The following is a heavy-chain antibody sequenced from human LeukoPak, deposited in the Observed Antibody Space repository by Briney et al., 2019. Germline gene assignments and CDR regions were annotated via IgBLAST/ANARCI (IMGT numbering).Heavy chain of an antibody. J-gene: IGHJ2*01. CDR3: ASLRGYSGYDDGVYWYFDL. Sequence: SETLSLTCTVSGGSISSYYWSWIRQPPGKGLEWIGSIYYSGSTYYNPSLKSRVTISVDTSKNQFSLKLSSVTAADTAVYYCASLRGYSGYDDGVYWYFDLWGRGTLVTVSS. CDR1: GGSISSYY. CDR2: IYYSGST. V-gene: IGHV4-59*05. D-gene: IGHD5-12*01.